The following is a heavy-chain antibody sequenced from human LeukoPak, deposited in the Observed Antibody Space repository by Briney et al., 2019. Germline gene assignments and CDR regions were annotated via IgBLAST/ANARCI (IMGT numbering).Heavy chain of an antibody. CDR2: ISSSSSYI. J-gene: IGHJ4*02. CDR1: GFTFSSYS. Sequence: GGSLRLSCAASGFTFSSYSMNWVRQAPGKGLEWVSSISSSSSYIYYAGSVKGRFTISRDNAKNSLYLQMNSLRAEDTAVYYCARDPPYYYDSSGYLTGIRADYWGQGTLVTVSS. V-gene: IGHV3-21*01. CDR3: ARDPPYYYDSSGYLTGIRADY. D-gene: IGHD3-22*01.